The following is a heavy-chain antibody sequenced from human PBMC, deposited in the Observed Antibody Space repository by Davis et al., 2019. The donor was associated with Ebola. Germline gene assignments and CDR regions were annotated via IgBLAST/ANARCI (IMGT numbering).Heavy chain of an antibody. CDR1: GFDFSSDS. CDR3: ATYRRLTTDF. V-gene: IGHV3-23*01. J-gene: IGHJ4*02. Sequence: GESLKISCAAFGFDFSSDSMSWVRQAPGKGLEWVSTISATGIGSYYADSVKGRFTISRDNPKSTLYLQMNSLRAGDTAIYYCATYRRLTTDFWGQGTLVTVSS. CDR2: ISATGIGS. D-gene: IGHD1-1*01.